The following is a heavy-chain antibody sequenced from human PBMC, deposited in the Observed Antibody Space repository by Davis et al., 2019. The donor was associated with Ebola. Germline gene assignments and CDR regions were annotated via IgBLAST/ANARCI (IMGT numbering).Heavy chain of an antibody. D-gene: IGHD3-3*01. CDR1: GFTFSSYA. Sequence: GESLKISCAASGFTFSSYAMSWVRQAPGKGLEWVSAISGSGGSTYYADSVKGRFTISRDNSKNTLYLQMNSLRAEDTAVYYCAKELRFGGGITIFGVVTHPPTQGIFDYWGQGTLVTVSS. J-gene: IGHJ4*02. CDR2: ISGSGGST. V-gene: IGHV3-23*01. CDR3: AKELRFGGGITIFGVVTHPPTQGIFDY.